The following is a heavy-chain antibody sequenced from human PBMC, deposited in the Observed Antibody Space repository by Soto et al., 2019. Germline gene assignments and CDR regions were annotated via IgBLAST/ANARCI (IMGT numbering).Heavy chain of an antibody. V-gene: IGHV1-69*08. Sequence: QVHLVQSGAEVKKPGSSVKVSCEASGGSFTSYIFTWVRQAPGQGLEWMGRIIPIQGTANYALKFQDRVTITADKSTNTAYMELRSLRPEDTALYYCANSLVFVGHAYMDVWGKGTTVTVSS. CDR2: IIPIQGTA. D-gene: IGHD2-21*01. CDR1: GGSFTSYI. CDR3: ANSLVFVGHAYMDV. J-gene: IGHJ6*03.